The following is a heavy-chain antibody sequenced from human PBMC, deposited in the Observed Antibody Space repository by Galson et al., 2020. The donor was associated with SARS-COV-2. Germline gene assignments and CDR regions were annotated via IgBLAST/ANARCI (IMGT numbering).Heavy chain of an antibody. D-gene: IGHD2-21*02. J-gene: IGHJ5*02. CDR1: GGPISSLI. Sequence: ASEPLSLTCAVYGGPISSLIWTWVRQPPGKGLEWVGSMYHGGNTRYNPSLKSRATISVDTSKNQFSLKLSSVTAADTAVYYCARVVWGGDCYPFDRWGQGILVTVSS. V-gene: IGHV4-59*01. CDR3: ARVVWGGDCYPFDR. CDR2: MYHGGNT.